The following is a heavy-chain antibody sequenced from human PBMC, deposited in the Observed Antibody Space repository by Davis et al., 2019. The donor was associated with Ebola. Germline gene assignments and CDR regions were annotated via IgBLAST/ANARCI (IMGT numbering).Heavy chain of an antibody. J-gene: IGHJ6*03. CDR1: GYTFTSYY. Sequence: ASVKVSCKASGYTFTSYYMHWVRQAPGQGLEWMGIINPSGGSTSYAQKFQGRVTMTRDTSTSTVYMELSSLRSEDTAVYYCASGGGQQLPHFSYYYYYMDVWGKGTTVTVSS. V-gene: IGHV1-46*01. CDR2: INPSGGST. D-gene: IGHD6-13*01. CDR3: ASGGGQQLPHFSYYYYYMDV.